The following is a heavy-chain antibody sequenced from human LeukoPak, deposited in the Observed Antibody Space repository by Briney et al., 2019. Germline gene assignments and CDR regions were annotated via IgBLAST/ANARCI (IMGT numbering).Heavy chain of an antibody. J-gene: IGHJ5*02. CDR3: AREIAAAGIRWFDP. CDR1: GFTFSIYT. CDR2: ISSGSSYI. Sequence: GGSLRLSCAASGFTFSIYTMTWVRQTPGKGREWVASISSGSSYIYYADSLKGRFNLARDNTRNSLSLQMNSLRVEDTAVYYCAREIAAAGIRWFDPWGQGTLVTVSS. V-gene: IGHV3-21*01. D-gene: IGHD6-13*01.